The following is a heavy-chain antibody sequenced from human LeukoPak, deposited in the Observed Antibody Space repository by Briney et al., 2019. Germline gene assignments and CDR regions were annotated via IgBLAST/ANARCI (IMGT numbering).Heavy chain of an antibody. CDR1: GFTFSSYW. CDR3: ARLKLLWSNYFDY. CDR2: IKQDGSEK. V-gene: IGHV3-7*01. Sequence: GGSLRLSCAASGFTFSSYWMSWVRQAPGKGLEWVANIKQDGSEKYYVDSVKGRFTISRDNAKNSLYLQMNSLRAEDTAVYYCARLKLLWSNYFDYWGQGTLVTVSS. J-gene: IGHJ4*02. D-gene: IGHD2-2*01.